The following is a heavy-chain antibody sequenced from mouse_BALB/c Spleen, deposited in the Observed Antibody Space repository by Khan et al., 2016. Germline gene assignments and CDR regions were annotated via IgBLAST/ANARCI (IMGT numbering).Heavy chain of an antibody. CDR3: ASSEGAMDY. CDR1: GSSLTSHG. V-gene: IGHV2-9*02. Sequence: QVQLKESGPGLVAPSQSLSITCTVSGSSLTSHGVHWVRQPPGKGLEWLGVIWAGGTTNSNSTLMSRLSISKDNSKRQVFLKMNSLQTDDTAMYYCASSEGAMDYWSQGTSITVSS. J-gene: IGHJ4*01. CDR2: IWAGGTT.